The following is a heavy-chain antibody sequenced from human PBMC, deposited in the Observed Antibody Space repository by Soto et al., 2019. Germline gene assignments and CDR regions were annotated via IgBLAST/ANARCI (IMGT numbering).Heavy chain of an antibody. D-gene: IGHD3-10*01. J-gene: IGHJ6*02. CDR3: ARAPFLLWFGELSHYYYGMDV. CDR1: GGTFSSYA. CDR2: IIPIFGTA. V-gene: IGHV1-69*01. Sequence: QVQLVQSGAEVKKPGSSVKVSCKASGGTFSSYAISWVRQAPGQGLEWMGGIIPIFGTANYAQKFQGRVTITADESTSTAYMELSSLRSEDTAVYYSARAPFLLWFGELSHYYYGMDVWGQGTTVTVSS.